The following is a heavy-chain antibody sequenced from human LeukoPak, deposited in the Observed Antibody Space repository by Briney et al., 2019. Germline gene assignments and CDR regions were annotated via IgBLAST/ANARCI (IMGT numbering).Heavy chain of an antibody. V-gene: IGHV3-23*01. J-gene: IGHJ4*02. Sequence: PGGSLRLSCAASGFTFSGYAMSWVRQAPGKGLEWVSAISGSGGSTYYADSVKGRFPISRDNSKNTLYLQMNSLRAEDTAVYYCAKDTYDSTTTDYWGQGTLVTVSS. CDR1: GFTFSGYA. D-gene: IGHD2/OR15-2a*01. CDR3: AKDTYDSTTTDY. CDR2: ISGSGGST.